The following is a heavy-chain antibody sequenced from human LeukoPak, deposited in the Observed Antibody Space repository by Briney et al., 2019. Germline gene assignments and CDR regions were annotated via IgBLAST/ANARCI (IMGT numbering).Heavy chain of an antibody. Sequence: GGSLRLSCVASGFTFSSYSMNWVRQAPGKGLEWVSSISSSSSYIYYADSVKGRFTISRDNAKNSLYLQVNSLRAEDTAVYYCARDLGTTVTTYLDYWGQGTLVTVSS. CDR1: GFTFSSYS. V-gene: IGHV3-21*01. J-gene: IGHJ4*02. D-gene: IGHD4-17*01. CDR2: ISSSSSYI. CDR3: ARDLGTTVTTYLDY.